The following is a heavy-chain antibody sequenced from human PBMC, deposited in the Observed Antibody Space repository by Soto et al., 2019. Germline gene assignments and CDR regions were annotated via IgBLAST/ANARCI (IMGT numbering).Heavy chain of an antibody. V-gene: IGHV4-59*01. CDR3: ASSPPRFGMDV. CDR2: IYYSGST. Sequence: PSETLSLTCTVSGGSISSYCWSWIRQPPGKGLEWIGYIYYSGSTNYNPSLKSRVTISVDTSKNQSSLKLSSVTAADTAVYYCASSPPRFGMDVWGQGTTVTVSS. CDR1: GGSISSYC. J-gene: IGHJ6*02.